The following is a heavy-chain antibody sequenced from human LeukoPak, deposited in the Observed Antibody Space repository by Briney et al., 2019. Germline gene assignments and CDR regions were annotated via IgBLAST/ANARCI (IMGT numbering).Heavy chain of an antibody. J-gene: IGHJ5*02. CDR1: GYTFTSYD. V-gene: IGHV1-2*02. Sequence: GASVKVSCKASGYTFTSYDINWVRQATGQGLEWMGWINPNSGGTNYAQKFQGRVTMTRDTSISTAYMELSRLRSDDTAVYYCARADWLLDPNWFDPWGQGTLVTVSS. D-gene: IGHD1-26*01. CDR2: INPNSGGT. CDR3: ARADWLLDPNWFDP.